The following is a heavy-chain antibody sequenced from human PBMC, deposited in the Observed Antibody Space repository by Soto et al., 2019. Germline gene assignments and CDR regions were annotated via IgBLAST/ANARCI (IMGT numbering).Heavy chain of an antibody. CDR3: ARHVRRQGDYLFDY. Sequence: QLQLQESGPGLVKPSETLSLTCSVSGGSISRSLSYWGWIRQPPGKGLEWIGSIYYSGTTYYKPSLESRVTISLATYNNQFSLKLASVTAADTAVYYCARHVRRQGDYLFDYWGQGTLVSVSS. J-gene: IGHJ4*02. CDR2: IYYSGTT. V-gene: IGHV4-39*01. D-gene: IGHD4-17*01. CDR1: GGSISRSLSY.